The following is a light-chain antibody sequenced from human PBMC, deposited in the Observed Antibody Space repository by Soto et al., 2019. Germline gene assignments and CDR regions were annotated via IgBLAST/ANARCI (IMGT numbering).Light chain of an antibody. CDR1: TSDIGGYNF. J-gene: IGLJ1*01. CDR2: EVS. CDR3: SSYRSTSTLYV. V-gene: IGLV2-14*01. Sequence: QSVLTQPASVSGSPGQSITISCTGTTSDIGGYNFVSWYQQHPGKAPKLIIFEVSNRPSGVSHRFSGSKSDITASLTISGLQAGDEADYYCSSYRSTSTLYVFGTGTKVTVL.